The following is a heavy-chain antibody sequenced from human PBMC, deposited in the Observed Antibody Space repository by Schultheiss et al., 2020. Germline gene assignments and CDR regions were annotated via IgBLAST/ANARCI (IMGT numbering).Heavy chain of an antibody. CDR2: ISGSGGST. CDR1: GFTFSNAW. D-gene: IGHD3-22*01. CDR3: ASPKREYYDSSGPFDY. Sequence: GGSLRLSCAASGFTFSNAWMSWVRQAPGKGLMWVSAISGSGGSTYYADSVKGRFTISRDNSKNTLYLQMNSLRAEDTAVYYCASPKREYYDSSGPFDYWGQGTLVTVSS. J-gene: IGHJ4*02. V-gene: IGHV3-23*01.